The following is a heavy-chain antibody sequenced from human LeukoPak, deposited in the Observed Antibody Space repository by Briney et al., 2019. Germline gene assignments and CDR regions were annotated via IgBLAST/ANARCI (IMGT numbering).Heavy chain of an antibody. Sequence: ASVKVPCKVSGYTVTEISIHWVRQTPGKGLEWMGGLDAENNKKVYAQKFQGRVTMTEDTSTGTAYMELSNLKSDDTAVYFCADFYETSGFFYWGQGTLVTVSS. V-gene: IGHV1-24*01. J-gene: IGHJ4*02. CDR2: LDAENNKK. CDR3: ADFYETSGFFY. CDR1: GYTVTEIS. D-gene: IGHD3-22*01.